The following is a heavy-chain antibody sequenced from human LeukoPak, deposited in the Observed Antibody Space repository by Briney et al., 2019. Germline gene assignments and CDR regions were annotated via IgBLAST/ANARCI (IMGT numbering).Heavy chain of an antibody. J-gene: IGHJ3*02. D-gene: IGHD1-26*01. V-gene: IGHV1-46*01. CDR3: ARELYSGSPSTDDAFDI. Sequence: ASVKVSCKASGYTLTSYYMHWVRQAPGQGLEWMGIINPSGGSTSYAQKFQGRVTMTRDMSTSTVYMELSSLRSEDTAVYYCARELYSGSPSTDDAFDIWGQGTMVTVSS. CDR2: INPSGGST. CDR1: GYTLTSYY.